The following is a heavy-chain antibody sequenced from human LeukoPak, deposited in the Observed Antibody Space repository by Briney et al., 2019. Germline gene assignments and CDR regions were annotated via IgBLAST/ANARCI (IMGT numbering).Heavy chain of an antibody. J-gene: IGHJ5*02. D-gene: IGHD2-2*01. CDR3: ARDLPVLRCSSTGCSFDP. Sequence: SETLSLTCTVSGGSISSYYWSWIRQPAGKGLEWIGRIYTSGSTNYNPSLKSRVTMSVDTSKNQFSLKLSSVTAADTAVYYCARDLPVLRCSSTGCSFDPWSQGTLVTVSS. CDR2: IYTSGST. V-gene: IGHV4-4*07. CDR1: GGSISSYY.